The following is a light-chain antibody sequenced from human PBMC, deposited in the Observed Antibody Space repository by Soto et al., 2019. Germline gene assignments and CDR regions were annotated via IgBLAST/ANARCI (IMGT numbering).Light chain of an antibody. CDR2: DAS. V-gene: IGKV3-15*01. CDR1: QNLIDN. J-gene: IGKJ1*01. CDR3: QQYNNWRT. Sequence: EIVRTQSPATLSASPGERATLSCSASQNLIDNLAWYQQKPGQTPRLLIYDASTRATGIPGRFSGSGSGTEFTLSISSLQSEDFAVYYCQQYNNWRTFGQGTKVDIK.